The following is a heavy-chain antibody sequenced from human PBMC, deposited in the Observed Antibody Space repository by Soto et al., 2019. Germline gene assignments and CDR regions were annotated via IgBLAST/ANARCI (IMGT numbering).Heavy chain of an antibody. Sequence: SETLSLTCSVSGVSISGSSYHWGCIRQPPGKGLEWIGCIYYSGQTYYNPSLKSRVTISVDRSKNQFSLNLTSVTATDTAFYYCARHGSPWGQGTLVTVSS. J-gene: IGHJ5*02. CDR2: IYYSGQT. V-gene: IGHV4-39*01. CDR3: ARHGSP. CDR1: GVSISGSSYH.